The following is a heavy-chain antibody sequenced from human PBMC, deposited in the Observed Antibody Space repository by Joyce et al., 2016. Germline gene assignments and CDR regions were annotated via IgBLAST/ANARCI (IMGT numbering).Heavy chain of an antibody. J-gene: IGHJ1*01. D-gene: IGHD6-19*01. Sequence: QITLKESGPTLVKPTQTLTLTCTFSGFSLSTSGVGVGWSRQPPGKALEWLALIYWDDDNRYSPSLKSRLTIIKDTSKNQVVLTMTNVDPVDTATYFCAHNLIAVAGVAEYYLHWGQGTLVTVSS. CDR2: IYWDDDN. V-gene: IGHV2-5*02. CDR3: AHNLIAVAGVAEYYLH. CDR1: GFSLSTSGVG.